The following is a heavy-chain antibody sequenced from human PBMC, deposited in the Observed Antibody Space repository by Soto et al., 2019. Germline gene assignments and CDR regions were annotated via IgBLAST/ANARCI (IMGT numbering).Heavy chain of an antibody. D-gene: IGHD6-19*01. J-gene: IGHJ5*02. CDR3: ARDLRFRHSSGWYDGSS. V-gene: IGHV3-48*02. Sequence: PGGSLRLSCAASGFTFSSYSMNWVRQAPGKGLEWVSYISSSSSTIYYADSVKGRFTISRDNAKNSLYLQMNSLRDEDTAVYYCARDLRFRHSSGWYDGSSWGQGTLVTVSS. CDR1: GFTFSSYS. CDR2: ISSSSSTI.